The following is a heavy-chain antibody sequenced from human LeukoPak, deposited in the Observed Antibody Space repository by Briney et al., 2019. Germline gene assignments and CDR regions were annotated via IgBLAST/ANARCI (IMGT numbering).Heavy chain of an antibody. CDR3: ARLSGSRGGYYYYYYMDV. CDR1: GFTFNTHG. Sequence: GGSLRLSCAASGFTFNTHGMHWVRQAPGKGLEWVANIKQDGSEKYYVDSVKGRFTISRDNAKNSLYLQMNSLRAEDTAVYYCARLSGSRGGYYYYYYMDVWGKGTTVTASS. J-gene: IGHJ6*03. CDR2: IKQDGSEK. D-gene: IGHD6-25*01. V-gene: IGHV3-7*01.